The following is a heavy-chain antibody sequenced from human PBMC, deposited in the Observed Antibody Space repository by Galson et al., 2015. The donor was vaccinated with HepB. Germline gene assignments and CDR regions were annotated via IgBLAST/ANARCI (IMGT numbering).Heavy chain of an antibody. CDR3: AREARILWFGELPRARLDYYGMDV. V-gene: IGHV3-30*04. J-gene: IGHJ6*02. Sequence: SLRLSCAASGFTFSSYAMHWVRQAPGKGLEWVAVISYDGSNKYYADSVKGRFTISRDNSKNTLYLQMNSLRAEDTAVYYCAREARILWFGELPRARLDYYGMDVWGQGTTVTVSS. CDR1: GFTFSSYA. CDR2: ISYDGSNK. D-gene: IGHD3-10*01.